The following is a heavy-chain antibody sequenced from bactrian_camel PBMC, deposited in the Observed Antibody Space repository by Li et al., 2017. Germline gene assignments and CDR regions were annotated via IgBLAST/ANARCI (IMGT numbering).Heavy chain of an antibody. CDR2: IYTGDGST. CDR3: AAARPGGYCDISREADFAY. D-gene: IGHD3*01. V-gene: IGHV3S1*01. CDR1: DRANRYC. J-gene: IGHJ6*01. Sequence: QVQLVESGGGSVQAGGSLRLSCSASDRANRYCMGWFRQAPGKEREGVAVIYTGDGSTHVANSVAARFIISQDGIENTLYLQMSRLKVEDAAMYYCAAARPGGYCDISREADFAYWGQGTQVTVS.